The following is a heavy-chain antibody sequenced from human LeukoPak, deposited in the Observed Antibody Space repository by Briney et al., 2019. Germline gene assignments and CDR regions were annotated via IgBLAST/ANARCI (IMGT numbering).Heavy chain of an antibody. CDR1: DDSFSSHY. J-gene: IGHJ6*03. Sequence: SETLSLTCAVSDDSFSSHYWTWIRQPPGKGLEWIGYISYIGSTNYNPSLKSRVTISIDTSRNQFSLRLSSVTAADTAVYYCARCMTYYDFWSGYYPYYYYMDVWGKGTTVTVSS. V-gene: IGHV4-59*11. CDR3: ARCMTYYDFWSGYYPYYYYMDV. CDR2: ISYIGST. D-gene: IGHD3-3*01.